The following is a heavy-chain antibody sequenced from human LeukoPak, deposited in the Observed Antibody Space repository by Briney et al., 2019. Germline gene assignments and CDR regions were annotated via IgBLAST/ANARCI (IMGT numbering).Heavy chain of an antibody. D-gene: IGHD3-10*01. Sequence: ASVTVSCTTSGYTFTSYYMHWVRQAPGQGLEWMGIINPRGGSASPAQKFQGRVTLTRDTSTSTVYMDLSSLRSQDTAVYYCARDYHGSGSLTTFDYWGQGTLVTVSS. CDR2: INPRGGSA. J-gene: IGHJ4*02. V-gene: IGHV1-46*01. CDR3: ARDYHGSGSLTTFDY. CDR1: GYTFTSYY.